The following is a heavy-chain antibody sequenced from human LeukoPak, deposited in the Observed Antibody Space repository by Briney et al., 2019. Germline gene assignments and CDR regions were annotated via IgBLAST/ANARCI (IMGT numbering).Heavy chain of an antibody. CDR3: AIGTLSSSSWFDP. Sequence: PTETLSLTCTVSGGSFSSGGYYWSWIRQPPGKGLEWIGYIYHSGSTYYNPSLKSRVTISVDRSKNQFSLKLSSVTAADTAVYYCAIGTLSSSSWFDPWGQGTLVTVSS. D-gene: IGHD6-6*01. V-gene: IGHV4-30-2*01. CDR2: IYHSGST. J-gene: IGHJ5*02. CDR1: GGSFSSGGYY.